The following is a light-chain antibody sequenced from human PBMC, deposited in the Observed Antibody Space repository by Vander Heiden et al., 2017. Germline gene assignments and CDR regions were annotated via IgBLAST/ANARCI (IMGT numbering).Light chain of an antibody. CDR1: QGISSY. CDR2: AAS. CDR3: QQDYRFPPT. V-gene: IGKV1D-8*01. Sequence: VIWLTQSPSSLPASTGDRVTIRCLMNQGISSYLAWYQQKPGKAPELLIYAASTLQSGVPSRFSGSGSGTDFTLTISCLQSEDVATYYCQQDYRFPPTFGQGTKVEIK. J-gene: IGKJ1*01.